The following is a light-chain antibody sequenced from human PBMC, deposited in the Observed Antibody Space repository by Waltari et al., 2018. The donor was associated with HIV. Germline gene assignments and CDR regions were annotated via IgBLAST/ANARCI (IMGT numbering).Light chain of an antibody. CDR3: QQYNTYPLT. Sequence: DIQMPQSPSTLSASVGDRVTITCRASQNIYYWVAWYQQKPGKAPKVLINKASNLESGVPSRFGGSGSGTEFTLTISSLQPDDFATYYCQQYNTYPLTFGQGTKVEIK. CDR2: KAS. J-gene: IGKJ1*01. CDR1: QNIYYW. V-gene: IGKV1-5*03.